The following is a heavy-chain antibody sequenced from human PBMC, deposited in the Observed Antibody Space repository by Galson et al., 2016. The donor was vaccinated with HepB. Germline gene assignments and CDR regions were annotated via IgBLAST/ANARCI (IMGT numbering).Heavy chain of an antibody. D-gene: IGHD3-10*01. J-gene: IGHJ5*02. V-gene: IGHV4-34*01. Sequence: ETLSLTCAVSGGSLSDNYWSWIRQPPGKELEWIAEINHSGSTNYNPSLRRRVRISVDTAKNQVSLKLSSVTAADTAIYYCARCLRGRGGPEGLLDPWGQGILVTVSS. CDR2: INHSGST. CDR3: ARCLRGRGGPEGLLDP. CDR1: GGSLSDNY.